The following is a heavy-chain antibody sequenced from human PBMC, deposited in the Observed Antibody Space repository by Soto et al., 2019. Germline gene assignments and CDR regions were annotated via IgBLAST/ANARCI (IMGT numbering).Heavy chain of an antibody. D-gene: IGHD3-3*01. CDR2: INPSGGST. J-gene: IGHJ5*02. V-gene: IGHV1-46*01. Sequence: QVQLVQSGAEVKKPGASVKVSCKASGYTFTSYYMHSVRQAPGQGLEWMGIINPSGGSTSYAQKFQGRVTMTRDTSTSTVYMELSSLRSEDTAVYYCARGVTIFGVVIIIWFDPWGQGTLVPVSS. CDR3: ARGVTIFGVVIIIWFDP. CDR1: GYTFTSYY.